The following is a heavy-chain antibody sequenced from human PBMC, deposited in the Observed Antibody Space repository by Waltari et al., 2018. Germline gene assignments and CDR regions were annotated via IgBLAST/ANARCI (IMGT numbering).Heavy chain of an antibody. Sequence: QVQLVQSGAEVKKPGSSVKVSCKASGGTFSSYAISWVRQAPGQGLEWMGGIIPIFGTANYAKKFQGRVTITADESTSTAYMELSSLRSEDTAVYYCARGGVVVPAAPRYRFDPWGQGTLVTVSS. J-gene: IGHJ5*02. V-gene: IGHV1-69*01. CDR1: GGTFSSYA. D-gene: IGHD2-2*01. CDR2: IIPIFGTA. CDR3: ARGGVVVPAAPRYRFDP.